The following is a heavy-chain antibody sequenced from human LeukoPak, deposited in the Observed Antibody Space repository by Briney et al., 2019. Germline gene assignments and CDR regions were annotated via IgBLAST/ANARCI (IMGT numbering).Heavy chain of an antibody. CDR2: IRYDGSNK. D-gene: IGHD3-10*01. CDR3: AKDISHLYGSGSSLDY. V-gene: IGHV3-30*02. J-gene: IGHJ4*02. Sequence: GGSLRLSCAASGFTFSSYGMHWVRQAPGKGLEWVAFIRYDGSNKYYADSVKGRFTISRDNSKNTLYLQMNSLRAEDTALYYCAKDISHLYGSGSSLDYWGQGTLVTVSS. CDR1: GFTFSSYG.